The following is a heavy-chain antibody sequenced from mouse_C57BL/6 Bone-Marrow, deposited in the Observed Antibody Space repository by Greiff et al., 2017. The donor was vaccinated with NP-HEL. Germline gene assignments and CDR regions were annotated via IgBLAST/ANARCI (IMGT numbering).Heavy chain of an antibody. CDR3: ARRRLRRDYAMDY. Sequence: VQLKESGAELVKPGASVKLSCTASGFNIKDYYMHWVKQRTEQGLEWIGRIDPEDGETKYAPKFQGKATITADTSSNTAYLQLSSLTSEDTAVYYCARRRLRRDYAMDYWGQGTSVTVSS. CDR2: IDPEDGET. CDR1: GFNIKDYY. V-gene: IGHV14-2*01. D-gene: IGHD2-4*01. J-gene: IGHJ4*01.